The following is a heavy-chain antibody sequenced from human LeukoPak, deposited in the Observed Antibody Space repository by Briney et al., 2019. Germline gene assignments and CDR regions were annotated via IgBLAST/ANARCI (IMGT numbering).Heavy chain of an antibody. CDR1: GFTVSSNY. CDR3: AANYYDSSGYPY. J-gene: IGHJ4*02. CDR2: IYSGGST. Sequence: PGGSLRLSCAASGFTVSSNYMSWVRQAPGKGLEWVSVIYSGGSTYYADSVKGRFTISRDNSKNTLYLQMNSLRAEDTAVYYCAANYYDSSGYPYWGQGTLVTVSS. D-gene: IGHD3-22*01. V-gene: IGHV3-66*01.